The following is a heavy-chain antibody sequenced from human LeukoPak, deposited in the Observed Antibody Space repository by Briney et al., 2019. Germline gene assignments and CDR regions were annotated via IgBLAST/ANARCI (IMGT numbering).Heavy chain of an antibody. CDR1: GGSISSSSYY. J-gene: IGHJ6*03. Sequence: PSETLSLTCTVSGGSISSSSYYWSWIRQPPGKGLEWIGEINHSGSTNYNPSLKSRVTISVDTSKNQFSLKLSSVTAADTAVYYCARALTPRQFEERYYYYYMDVWGKGTTVTVSS. V-gene: IGHV4-39*07. CDR3: ARALTPRQFEERYYYYYMDV. CDR2: INHSGST. D-gene: IGHD5-24*01.